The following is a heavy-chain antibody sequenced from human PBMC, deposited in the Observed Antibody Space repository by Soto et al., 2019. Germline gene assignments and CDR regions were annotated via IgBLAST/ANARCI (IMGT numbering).Heavy chain of an antibody. CDR1: GFSLSTSGVG. CDR2: IYWDDDK. J-gene: IGHJ4*02. D-gene: IGHD4-17*01. CDR3: AHSPTTVTTLATTTHFDY. V-gene: IGHV2-5*02. Sequence: QITLKESGPTLVKPTQTLTLTCTFSGFSLSTSGVGVGWIRQPPGKALEWLALIYWDDDKRYSPSLKSRLTITKDTSKNQVVLTMTNMDPVDTATYYCAHSPTTVTTLATTTHFDYWGQGTLVTVSS.